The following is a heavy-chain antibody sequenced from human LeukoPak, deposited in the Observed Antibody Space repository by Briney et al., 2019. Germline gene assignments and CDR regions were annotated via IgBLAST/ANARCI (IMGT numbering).Heavy chain of an antibody. J-gene: IGHJ6*02. CDR1: GYTFTGYY. CDR2: INPNSGGT. V-gene: IGHV1-2*02. D-gene: IGHD2-15*01. Sequence: ASVKVSCKASGYTFTGYYMHWVRQAPGQGLEWMGWINPNSGGTNYAQKFQGRVTMTRDTSISTAYMELSRLRSDDTAVYYCARDRCSGGSCYYYYYGMDVWGQGTTVTVSS. CDR3: ARDRCSGGSCYYYYYGMDV.